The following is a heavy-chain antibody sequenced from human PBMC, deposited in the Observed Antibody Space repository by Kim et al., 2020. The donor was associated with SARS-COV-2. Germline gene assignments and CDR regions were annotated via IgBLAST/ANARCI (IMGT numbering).Heavy chain of an antibody. CDR3: ARGSGWYYD. CDR1: GFTFSNYW. D-gene: IGHD6-19*01. J-gene: IGHJ4*01. Sequence: GGSLRLSCAASGFTFSNYWMSWVRQAPGKGLEWVANIKQDGSEKYYVDSVKGRFTISRDNAKNSLYLQMNSLRAEDTAVYYCARGSGWYYDWGQEPWSPSPQ. V-gene: IGHV3-7*01. CDR2: IKQDGSEK.